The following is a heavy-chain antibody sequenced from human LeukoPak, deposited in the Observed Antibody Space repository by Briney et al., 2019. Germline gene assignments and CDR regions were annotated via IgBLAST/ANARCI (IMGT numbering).Heavy chain of an antibody. V-gene: IGHV1-8*01. CDR1: GYTFTNYD. CDR2: MNPNSGNT. Sequence: ASVKVSCKASGYTFTNYDINWVRQATGQGLEWMGWMNPNSGNTGYAQKFQGRVTMTRNTPISTAYMELSSLRSEDTAVYYCARGIRRADTAMIRYYFDYWGQGTLVTVSS. J-gene: IGHJ4*02. CDR3: ARGIRRADTAMIRYYFDY. D-gene: IGHD5-18*01.